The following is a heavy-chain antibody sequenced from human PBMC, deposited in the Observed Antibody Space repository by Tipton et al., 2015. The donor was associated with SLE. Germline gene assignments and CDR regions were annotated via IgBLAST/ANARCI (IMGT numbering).Heavy chain of an antibody. CDR2: INYSGTT. CDR3: ARAIGVNYLNI. CDR1: GDSINNNNYY. D-gene: IGHD3-3*01. V-gene: IGHV4-39*02. J-gene: IGHJ4*02. Sequence: TLSLTCTLSGDSINNNNYYWGWIRQPPGKGLEWIGNINYSGTTYFNPSLKTRVAISVDRSMVHFSLRLTSGTAADTAVYYCARAIGVNYLNIWGQGFLVNVSA.